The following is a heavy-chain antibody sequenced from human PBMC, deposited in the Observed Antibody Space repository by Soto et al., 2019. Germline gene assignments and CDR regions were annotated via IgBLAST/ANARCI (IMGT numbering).Heavy chain of an antibody. CDR3: ATGQQVRMADI. CDR1: GFTVSGYY. V-gene: IGHV3-11*03. D-gene: IGHD6-13*01. CDR2: ISSDSIYT. Sequence: QVQLLESGGGLVKPGGSLRLSCAASGFTVSGYYMGWIRQPPGRGLEWISYISSDSIYTNHADSVKGRFTISRDNAKNSLYLQMNSMRAEDTAVYFCATGQQVRMADIWGQGTMVTVSS. J-gene: IGHJ3*02.